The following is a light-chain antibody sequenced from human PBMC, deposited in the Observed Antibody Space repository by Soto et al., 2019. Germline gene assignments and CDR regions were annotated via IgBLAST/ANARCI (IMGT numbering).Light chain of an antibody. CDR1: QDISNY. CDR3: QHYDTFSWA. CDR2: DAS. V-gene: IGKV1-33*01. J-gene: IGKJ1*01. Sequence: DIQMAQSPSTLSASIGDRVTITCQASQDISNYLNWYQQKPGKAPKLLIYDASNLETGVPSTFSGSGSGTEFTLTISSLQPDDFATYFCQHYDTFSWAFGQGTTGDIK.